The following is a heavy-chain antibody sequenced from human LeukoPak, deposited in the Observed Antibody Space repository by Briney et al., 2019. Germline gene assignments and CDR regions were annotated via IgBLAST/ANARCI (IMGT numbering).Heavy chain of an antibody. J-gene: IGHJ1*01. CDR1: GFTVSSNY. CDR2: IYSGGST. V-gene: IGHV3-53*01. CDR3: ARLGGYGIEYFQH. D-gene: IGHD5-18*01. Sequence: GGSLRLSCAASGFTVSSNYMSWVRQAPGKGLEWVSVIYSGGSTYYADSVKGRFTISRDNSKNTLYLEMNSLRAEDTAVYYCARLGGYGIEYFQHWGQGTLVTVS.